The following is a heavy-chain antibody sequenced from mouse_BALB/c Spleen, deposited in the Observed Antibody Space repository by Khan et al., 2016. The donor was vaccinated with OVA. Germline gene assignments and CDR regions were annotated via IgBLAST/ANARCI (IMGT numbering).Heavy chain of an antibody. D-gene: IGHD2-14*01. CDR3: RRDGAYHRNDGWFAY. V-gene: IGHV1-4*01. J-gene: IGHJ3*01. CDR1: GYTFTSYT. CDR2: INPSNGYN. Sequence: QVQLQQSGAELARPGASVKMSCKASGYTFTSYTIHWIKKRPGQGLEWIGYINPSNGYNNYNHKFKDQATLTTDKSSTTAYLQLSSLKSDDSAVYNCRRDGAYHRNDGWFAYWGQGTLVTVSA.